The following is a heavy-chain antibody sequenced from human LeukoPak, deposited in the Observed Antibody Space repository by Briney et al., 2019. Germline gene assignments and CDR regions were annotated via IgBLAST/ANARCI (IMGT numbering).Heavy chain of an antibody. J-gene: IGHJ4*02. V-gene: IGHV3-48*01. CDR3: ARDLDYSSSPGYFDY. CDR2: ISSSSSPI. Sequence: GGSLRLSCAASGFTFSSYNMNWVRQAPGKGLEWVSYISSSSSPIYYADSVKGRFTISRDKAKNSLYLQMSSLRAEDTAVYYGARDLDYSSSPGYFDYWGQGTLVTVSS. D-gene: IGHD6-6*01. CDR1: GFTFSSYN.